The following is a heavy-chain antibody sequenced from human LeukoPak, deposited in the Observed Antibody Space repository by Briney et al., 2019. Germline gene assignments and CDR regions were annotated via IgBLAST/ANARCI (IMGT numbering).Heavy chain of an antibody. CDR1: GFTFSSYG. J-gene: IGHJ4*02. V-gene: IGHV3-23*01. CDR2: ISSGGNT. CDR3: ASQYEYSSGWYGGY. D-gene: IGHD6-19*01. Sequence: PGGSLRLSCAASGFTFSSYGMSWVRQAPGKGLEWVSAISSGGNTYYADSVKGRFTISRDNSKNSLYLQMNSLRVEDTAMYYCASQYEYSSGWYGGYWGQGILVTVSS.